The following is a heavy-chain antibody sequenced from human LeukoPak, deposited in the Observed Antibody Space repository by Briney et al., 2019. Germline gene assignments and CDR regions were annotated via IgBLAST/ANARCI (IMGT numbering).Heavy chain of an antibody. CDR3: ARGPSEQWLVRGALNH. CDR2: IYYSGST. CDR1: GGSISSSSYY. Sequence: PSETLSLTCTVSGGSISSSSYYWGRIRQPPGKGLEWIGSIYYSGSTYYNPSLKSRVTISVDTSKNQFSLKLSSVTAADTAVYYCARGPSEQWLVRGALNHWGQGTLVTVSS. J-gene: IGHJ5*02. V-gene: IGHV4-39*07. D-gene: IGHD6-19*01.